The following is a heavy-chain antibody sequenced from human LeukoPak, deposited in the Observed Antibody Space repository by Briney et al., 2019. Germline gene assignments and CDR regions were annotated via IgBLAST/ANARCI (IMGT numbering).Heavy chain of an antibody. V-gene: IGHV3-74*01. Sequence: GGSLRLSCAASGFTFSGYWMHWVRQAPGKGLVWVSRINTDGGNTNYADSVKGRFTISRDNAKDTLYLQMNSLRAEDTAVYYCAKTRFEYCSSTSCYAGSWFEPGGEGTLVTVSS. CDR2: INTDGGNT. CDR1: GFTFSGYW. CDR3: AKTRFEYCSSTSCYAGSWFEP. J-gene: IGHJ5*02. D-gene: IGHD2-2*01.